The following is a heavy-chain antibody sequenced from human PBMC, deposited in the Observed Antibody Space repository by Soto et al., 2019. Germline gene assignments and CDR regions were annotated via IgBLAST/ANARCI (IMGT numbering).Heavy chain of an antibody. D-gene: IGHD3-3*01. CDR2: ISAYNGNT. V-gene: IGHV1-18*01. Sequence: ASVKVSCKASGYTFTSYGISWVRQAPGQGLEWMGWISAYNGNTNYAQKLQGRVTMTTDTSTSTAYMELRSLRSDDTAVYYCARGTYDFWSGYYLFDTWGQGTLVTVSS. J-gene: IGHJ5*02. CDR3: ARGTYDFWSGYYLFDT. CDR1: GYTFTSYG.